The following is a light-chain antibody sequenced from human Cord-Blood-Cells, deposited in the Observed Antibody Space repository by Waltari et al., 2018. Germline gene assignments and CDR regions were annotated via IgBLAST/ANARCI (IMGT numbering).Light chain of an antibody. Sequence: SYELTQPPSVSVSPGQTARITCSGDALPQQYAYWYQQKPGQAPVLVIYKDSARPSGIPERFSGSSSGTTVTLTISGVQAEDEADYYCQSADSSGTYWVFGGGTKLTVL. V-gene: IGLV3-25*03. J-gene: IGLJ3*02. CDR3: QSADSSGTYWV. CDR1: ALPQQY. CDR2: KDS.